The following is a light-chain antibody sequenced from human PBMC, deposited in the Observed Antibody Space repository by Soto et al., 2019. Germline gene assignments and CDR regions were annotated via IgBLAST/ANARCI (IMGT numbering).Light chain of an antibody. Sequence: EIQMTQSPSTLSASVGDRVTITCRASQSIRTWLAWYQQKPGKAPNLLIYETSSLQNGVPSRFSGSGSGTEFTLTISSLQPDDVATYYCQHYNSYPWDTFGQGTKLEIK. V-gene: IGKV1-5*03. J-gene: IGKJ2*01. CDR2: ETS. CDR3: QHYNSYPWDT. CDR1: QSIRTW.